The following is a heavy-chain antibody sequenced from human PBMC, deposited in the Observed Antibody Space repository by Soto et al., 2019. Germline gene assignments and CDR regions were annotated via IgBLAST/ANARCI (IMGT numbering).Heavy chain of an antibody. CDR2: IIPIFGTA. Sequence: WASVKVSCKASGGTFSSYAISWVRQAPGQGLEWMGGIIPIFGTANYAQKFQGRVTITADESTSTAYMELSSLRSEDTAVYYCARGFSGWGYSSSWNDAFDIWGQGTMVTVSS. CDR1: GGTFSSYA. J-gene: IGHJ3*02. CDR3: ARGFSGWGYSSSWNDAFDI. V-gene: IGHV1-69*13. D-gene: IGHD6-13*01.